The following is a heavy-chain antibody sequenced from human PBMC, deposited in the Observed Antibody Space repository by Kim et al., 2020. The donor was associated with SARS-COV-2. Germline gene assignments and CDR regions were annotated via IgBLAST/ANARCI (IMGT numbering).Heavy chain of an antibody. D-gene: IGHD2-2*02. Sequence: GRFTISRENAKNSLYLQMNSLRAGDTAVYYCARDGGYCSSTSCYTTYFDYWGQGTLVTVSS. CDR3: ARDGGYCSSTSCYTTYFDY. J-gene: IGHJ4*02. V-gene: IGHV3-13*01.